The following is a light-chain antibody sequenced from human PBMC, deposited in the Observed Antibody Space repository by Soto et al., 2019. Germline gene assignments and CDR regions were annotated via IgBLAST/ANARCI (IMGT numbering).Light chain of an antibody. CDR3: CSYAGSYTFDVV. V-gene: IGLV2-11*01. Sequence: QSLLTQPRSVSGSPGQSVTISCTGTSSDVGGYNYVSWYQQHPGKAPKLMIYDVSKRPSGVPDRFSGAKSGNTASLTISELQAEEEADYYCCSYAGSYTFDVVFGGGTKLTVL. J-gene: IGLJ2*01. CDR2: DVS. CDR1: SSDVGGYNY.